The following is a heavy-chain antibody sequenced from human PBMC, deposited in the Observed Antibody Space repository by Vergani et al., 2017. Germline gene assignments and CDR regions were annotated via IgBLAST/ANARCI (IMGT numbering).Heavy chain of an antibody. CDR3: ARDSSGWYDYYYYYYYMDV. D-gene: IGHD6-19*01. CDR1: GYTFTSYG. J-gene: IGHJ6*03. V-gene: IGHV1-18*01. Sequence: QVQLVQSGAEVKMPGASVKVSCKASGYTFTSYGISWVRQAPGQGLEWMGWISAYNGNTNYAQKLQGRVTMTTDTSTSTAYMELRSLRSDDTAVYYCARDSSGWYDYYYYYYYMDVWGKGTTVTVSS. CDR2: ISAYNGNT.